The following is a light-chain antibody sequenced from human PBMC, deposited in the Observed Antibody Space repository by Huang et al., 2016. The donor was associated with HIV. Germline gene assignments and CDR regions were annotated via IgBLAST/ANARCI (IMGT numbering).Light chain of an antibody. CDR3: QHYGDLPFT. CDR2: DAL. V-gene: IGKV1-33*01. CDR1: RDISNY. J-gene: IGKJ3*01. Sequence: DIQVTQSPTSLSASVGDTVTITCQASRDISNYLNWYQQKPGKAPKLLIYDALNLETGVPSRFSGSGSGTHFSFTITSLQPEDCATYYCQHYGDLPFTFGPGTKVDI.